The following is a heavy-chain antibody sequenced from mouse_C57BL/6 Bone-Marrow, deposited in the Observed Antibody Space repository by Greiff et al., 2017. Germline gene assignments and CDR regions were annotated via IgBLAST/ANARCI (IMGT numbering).Heavy chain of an antibody. CDR3: ALYYSNPYAMDY. CDR1: GYTFTSYW. V-gene: IGHV1-61*01. J-gene: IGHJ4*01. D-gene: IGHD2-5*01. CDR2: LYPSDSET. Sequence: QVQLQQPGAELVRPGSSVKLSCKASGYTFTSYWMDWVKQRPGQGLEWIGNLYPSDSETHYNQKFKDKATLTVDKSSSTAYMQLSSLTYEDSAVYYCALYYSNPYAMDYWGQGTSVTVSS.